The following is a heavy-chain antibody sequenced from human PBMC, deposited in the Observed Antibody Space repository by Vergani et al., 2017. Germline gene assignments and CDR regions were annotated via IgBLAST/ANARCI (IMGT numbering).Heavy chain of an antibody. CDR3: ARDSVDGSGSYYPQGFDY. CDR1: GGTFSSYA. J-gene: IGHJ4*02. D-gene: IGHD3-10*01. V-gene: IGHV1-69*01. Sequence: QVQLVQSGAEVKKPGSSVKVSCKASGGTFSSYAISWVRQAPGQGLEWMGGIIPIFGTANYAQKFQGRVTFTADESTSTAYMELSSLRSEDTAVYYCARDSVDGSGSYYPQGFDYWGQGTLVTVSS. CDR2: IIPIFGTA.